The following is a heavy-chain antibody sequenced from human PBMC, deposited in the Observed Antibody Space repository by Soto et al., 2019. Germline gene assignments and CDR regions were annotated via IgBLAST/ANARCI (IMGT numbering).Heavy chain of an antibody. Sequence: QLQLGQSGSELNKPGASVKVSCKASGYTFTSYAMNWVRQAPGHGLEWMGWINTNTGKTTYAQGFTGRFIFSVDTSVSTAYLQICRRKAEDTAVYYCERERRGYSNHYYYYGMDVWGQGTTVTVSS. D-gene: IGHD4-4*01. CDR2: INTNTGKT. J-gene: IGHJ6*02. CDR3: ERERRGYSNHYYYYGMDV. CDR1: GYTFTSYA. V-gene: IGHV7-4-1*01.